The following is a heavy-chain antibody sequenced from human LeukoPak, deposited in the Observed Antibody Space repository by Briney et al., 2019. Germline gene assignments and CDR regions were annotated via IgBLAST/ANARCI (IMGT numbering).Heavy chain of an antibody. CDR1: GGSFSGYY. Sequence: SETLSLTCAVYGGSFSGYYWSWIRQPPGKGLEWIGEINHSGSTNYNPSLKSRVTISVDTSKNQFSLRLSSVTAADTAVYYCARSDGYSFDLWGQGTLVTVSS. J-gene: IGHJ4*02. CDR3: ARSDGYSFDL. V-gene: IGHV4-34*01. CDR2: INHSGST. D-gene: IGHD5-24*01.